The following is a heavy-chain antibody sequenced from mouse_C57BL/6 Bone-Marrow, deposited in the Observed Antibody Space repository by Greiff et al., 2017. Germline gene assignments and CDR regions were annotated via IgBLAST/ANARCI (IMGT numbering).Heavy chain of an antibody. CDR2: IDPSDSYT. CDR3: ARSGFAY. V-gene: IGHV1-69*01. J-gene: IGHJ3*01. Sequence: QVQLQQPGAELVMPGASVKLSCKASGYTFTSYWMHWVKQRPGQGLEWIGEIDPSDSYTNYNQTFKGKSTLTVDKSSSTAYMQLGSLTSEDSAVYYCARSGFAYWGQGTLVTVSA. CDR1: GYTFTSYW.